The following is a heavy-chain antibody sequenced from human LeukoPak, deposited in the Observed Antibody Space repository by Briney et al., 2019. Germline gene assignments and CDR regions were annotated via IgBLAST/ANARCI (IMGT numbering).Heavy chain of an antibody. D-gene: IGHD3-3*01. Sequence: GASVKVSCKASGYTFTSYDINWVRQATGQGLEWMGWMNPNSGNTGYAQKFQGRVTITRNTSISTAYMELSSLRSEDTAVYCCARRITIFGVVITLGYWGQGTLVTVPS. CDR1: GYTFTSYD. CDR3: ARRITIFGVVITLGY. V-gene: IGHV1-8*03. J-gene: IGHJ4*02. CDR2: MNPNSGNT.